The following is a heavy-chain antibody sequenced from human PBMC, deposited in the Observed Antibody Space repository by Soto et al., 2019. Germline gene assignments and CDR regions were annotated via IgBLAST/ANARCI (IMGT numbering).Heavy chain of an antibody. V-gene: IGHV3-23*01. CDR1: GFIFTNYA. D-gene: IGHD5-12*01. Sequence: ETLRLSCAASGFIFTNYAMNWVRQAPGKGLEWVSVIGGRGNSAYYADSVQGRFTISRDNSKNTLSLQMSSLTADDTAIYYCVREGRGSFDFWGRGTMVTVSS. J-gene: IGHJ3*01. CDR3: VREGRGSFDF. CDR2: IGGRGNSA.